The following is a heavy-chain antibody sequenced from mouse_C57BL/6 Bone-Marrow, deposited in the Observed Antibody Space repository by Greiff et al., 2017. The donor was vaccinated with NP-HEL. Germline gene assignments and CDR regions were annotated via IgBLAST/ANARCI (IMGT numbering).Heavy chain of an antibody. Sequence: EVKLVESGGGLVKPGGSLKLSCAASGFTFSDYGMHWVRQAPEKGLEWVAYISSGSSTIYYADTVKGRFTISRDNAKNTLFLQMTSLRSEDTAMYYCATTYYYGSSDNYAMDYWGQGTSVTVSS. CDR1: GFTFSDYG. D-gene: IGHD1-1*01. CDR2: ISSGSSTI. CDR3: ATTYYYGSSDNYAMDY. J-gene: IGHJ4*01. V-gene: IGHV5-17*01.